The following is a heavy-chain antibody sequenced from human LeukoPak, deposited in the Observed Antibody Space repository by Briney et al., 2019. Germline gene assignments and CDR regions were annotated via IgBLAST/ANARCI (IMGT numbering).Heavy chain of an antibody. V-gene: IGHV4-31*03. CDR2: IYYSGST. J-gene: IGHJ3*02. Sequence: SETLSLTCTVSGGSISSGGYYWSWIRQHPGKGLEWIGYIYYSGSTYYNLSLKSRVTISVDTSKNQFSLKLSSVTAADTAVYYCARDSSRLLPPKMAFDIWGQGTMVTVSS. CDR3: ARDSSRLLPPKMAFDI. D-gene: IGHD3-22*01. CDR1: GGSISSGGYY.